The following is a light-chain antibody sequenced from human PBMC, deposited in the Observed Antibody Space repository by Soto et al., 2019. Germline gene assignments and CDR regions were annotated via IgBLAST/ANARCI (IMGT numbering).Light chain of an antibody. V-gene: IGKV1-39*01. J-gene: IGKJ2*01. CDR1: QTILTY. CDR2: AAI. Sequence: DIPMTQSPSSLSASVGDRVTITCRASQTILTYLKWYQQRPGKAPKFLIYAAISVQDEVPSRVSRSQSGTEFNVTINTLQPEESAIYYWQQSYSAPLTFGQGTNLEIK. CDR3: QQSYSAPLT.